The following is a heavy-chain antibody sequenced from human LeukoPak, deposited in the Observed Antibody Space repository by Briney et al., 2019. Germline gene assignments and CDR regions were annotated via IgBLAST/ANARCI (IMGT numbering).Heavy chain of an antibody. CDR1: GGSISSGGHY. J-gene: IGHJ3*02. D-gene: IGHD5-12*01. V-gene: IGHV4-61*02. CDR2: IYGGGST. CDR3: ARGGGYGGAFDI. Sequence: SETLSLTCTVSGGSISSGGHYWNWIRQPAGKGLEWIGRIYGGGSTNYNPSLKSRVTISGDTTKNQFSLKLSSVTAADTALYYCARGGGYGGAFDIWGQGTMVTVAS.